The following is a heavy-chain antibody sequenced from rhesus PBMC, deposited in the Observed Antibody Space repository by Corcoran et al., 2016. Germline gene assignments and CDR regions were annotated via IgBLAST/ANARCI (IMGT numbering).Heavy chain of an antibody. CDR1: GYSISSNY. J-gene: IGHJ6*01. CDR3: ARAPAGYSYGHYGLDS. CDR2: IYGSSGST. V-gene: IGHV4-160*01. D-gene: IGHD5-36*01. Sequence: QVQLQESGPGLVKPSETLSLTCAVSGYSISSNYWSWIRQPPGKGLEWIGYIYGSSGSTYYNPSLKVRVTISTDTSKNPFSLKLSSVPAADTAVYYCARAPAGYSYGHYGLDSWGQGVVVTVSS.